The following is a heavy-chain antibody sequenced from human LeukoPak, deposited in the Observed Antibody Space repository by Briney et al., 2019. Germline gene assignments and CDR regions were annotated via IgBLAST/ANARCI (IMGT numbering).Heavy chain of an antibody. CDR2: ITPSSSGT. V-gene: IGHV1-2*02. CDR3: ARGERRGDGAFDI. CDR1: GYTFIDYY. D-gene: IGHD3-10*01. J-gene: IGHJ3*02. Sequence: ASVKVSCKASGYTFIDYYLHWVRQAPGQGLEWMGWITPSSSGTKYAQKFQGRVTMTRDTSTSTVYMELSSLRSEDTAVYYCARGERRGDGAFDIWGQGTMVTVSS.